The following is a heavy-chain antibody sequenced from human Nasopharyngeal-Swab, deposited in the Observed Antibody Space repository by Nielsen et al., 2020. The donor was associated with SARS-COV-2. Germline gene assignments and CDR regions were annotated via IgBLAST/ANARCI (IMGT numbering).Heavy chain of an antibody. D-gene: IGHD6-13*01. CDR1: GFTFSDYP. CDR2: LSSSGRPI. J-gene: IGHJ3*02. CDR3: ARVTISAAGNDAFDI. V-gene: IGHV3-11*01. Sequence: GESLKISCAASGFTFSDYPMSWIRQAPGKGLEWVSFLSSSGRPIYYVDSVMGRFTISRDNAKNSPSLQMNSLRAEDTALYYCARVTISAAGNDAFDIWGQGTVVTVSS.